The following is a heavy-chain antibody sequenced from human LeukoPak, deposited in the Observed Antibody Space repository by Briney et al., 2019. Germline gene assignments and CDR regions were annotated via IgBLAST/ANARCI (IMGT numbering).Heavy chain of an antibody. CDR1: GFTFSTYS. Sequence: PGGSLRLSCAASGFTFSTYSMNWVRQAPGKGLEWVSYISSSSSTIYYADSVKGRFTISRDNAKNSLYLQMNSLRAEDTAVYYCASPGGFLEWIFDYWGQGTLVTVSS. J-gene: IGHJ4*02. D-gene: IGHD3-3*01. CDR3: ASPGGFLEWIFDY. V-gene: IGHV3-48*01. CDR2: ISSSSSTI.